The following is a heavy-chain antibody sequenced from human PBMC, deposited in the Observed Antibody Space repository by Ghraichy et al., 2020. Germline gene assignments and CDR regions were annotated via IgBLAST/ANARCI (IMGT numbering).Heavy chain of an antibody. V-gene: IGHV3-23*01. CDR1: GFTFSSYA. Sequence: GESLNISCAASGFTFSSYAMSWVRQAPGKGLEWVSAISGSGGSTYYADSVKGRFTISRDNSKNTLYLQMNSLRAEDTAVYYCVKPPAYTGITGTTYYYYYGMDVWGQGTTVTVSS. J-gene: IGHJ6*02. D-gene: IGHD1-20*01. CDR2: ISGSGGST. CDR3: VKPPAYTGITGTTYYYYYGMDV.